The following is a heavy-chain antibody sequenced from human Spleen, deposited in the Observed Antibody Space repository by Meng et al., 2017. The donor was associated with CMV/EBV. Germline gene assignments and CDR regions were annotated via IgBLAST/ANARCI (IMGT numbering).Heavy chain of an antibody. J-gene: IGHJ4*02. CDR3: AREGGTYHFDY. CDR1: GFTFDDYA. Sequence: GESLKISCAASGFTFDDYAMHWVRQTPGKGLEWVSSITGDSTYKHYADSLKGRFTISRDNAKNSLYLQMNSLRAEDTAVYYCAREGGTYHFDYWGQGTLVTVSS. CDR2: ITGDSTYK. V-gene: IGHV3-21*01. D-gene: IGHD1-26*01.